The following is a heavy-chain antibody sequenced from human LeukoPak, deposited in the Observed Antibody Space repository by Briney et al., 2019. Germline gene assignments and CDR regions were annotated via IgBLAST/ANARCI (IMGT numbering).Heavy chain of an antibody. CDR2: IYYSGNT. Sequence: SETLSLTCTVSGGSISSGDHFWSWIRQTPGKGLEWIGYIYYSGNTYYNPSLKSRVSISVDTSKNQFSLKLRSVTAADTAVYYCARVVGDVLTGYYCYFDYWGQGTLVTVSS. J-gene: IGHJ4*02. CDR1: GGSISSGDHF. CDR3: ARVVGDVLTGYYCYFDY. D-gene: IGHD3-9*01. V-gene: IGHV4-30-4*08.